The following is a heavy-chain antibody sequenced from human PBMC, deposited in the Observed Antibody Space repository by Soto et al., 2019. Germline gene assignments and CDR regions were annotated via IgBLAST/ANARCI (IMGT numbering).Heavy chain of an antibody. CDR3: ARERQLGPSSGRLDF. V-gene: IGHV4-31*03. J-gene: IGHJ4*02. CDR2: IYYTGSS. Sequence: QVQLQESGPGLVRPSHTLSLTCNVSGDSIDSGGSYWSWIRQRPGKGLEWIGYIYYTGSSYYNPSLKSRLTLSLDTSNSQCSLHLRPVTAADTAVYYGARERQLGPSSGRLDFWGLGTLVTVSS. CDR1: GDSIDSGGSY. D-gene: IGHD6-6*01.